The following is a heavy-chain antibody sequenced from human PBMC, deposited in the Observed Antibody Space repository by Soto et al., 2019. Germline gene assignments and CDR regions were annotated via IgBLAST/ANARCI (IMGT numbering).Heavy chain of an antibody. V-gene: IGHV1-46*01. Sequence: QVQLVQSGAEVKKPGASVKISCKASGYTFIHYYIHWLRQAPGQGLEWMAIINPNGGSTNYAQKFQGRVPVTSDTSTTTVSMELNSLESDDTAVYFCARSLLQGDFWGQGTLVTVSS. CDR2: INPNGGST. CDR3: ARSLLQGDF. J-gene: IGHJ4*02. D-gene: IGHD2-21*01. CDR1: GYTFIHYY.